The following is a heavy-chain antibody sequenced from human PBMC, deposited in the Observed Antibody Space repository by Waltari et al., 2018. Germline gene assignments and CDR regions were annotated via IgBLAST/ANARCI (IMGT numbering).Heavy chain of an antibody. CDR1: GYTFTNYG. D-gene: IGHD1-26*01. V-gene: IGHV3-30*18. J-gene: IGHJ5*02. CDR3: AKAGGIHNYPLDP. Sequence: QVEESGGGVVQPGGSLRLSCVASGYTFTNYGMHWVRQAPGKGRGWLEVIYSDGSNKYYEDSVKGRFTVSRDNSKNSVYLQMNSLRPEDTALYFCAKAGGIHNYPLDPWGQGTLVTVSS. CDR2: IYSDGSNK.